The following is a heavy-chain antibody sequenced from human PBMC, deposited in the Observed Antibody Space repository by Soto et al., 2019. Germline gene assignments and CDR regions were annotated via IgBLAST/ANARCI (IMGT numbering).Heavy chain of an antibody. Sequence: QVHLVQSGAEVRKPGASVKVSCKTSGYTFTTYGIIWVRQAPGQHLEWLGWISARNGDTKYAQGFQGRVTLTTDTSTSTAYMALKNLRSDDTAVYFCARVLLLPNPAADFWGQGTLVTVSS. D-gene: IGHD2-21*01. CDR1: GYTFTTYG. V-gene: IGHV1-18*04. J-gene: IGHJ4*02. CDR3: ARVLLLPNPAADF. CDR2: ISARNGDT.